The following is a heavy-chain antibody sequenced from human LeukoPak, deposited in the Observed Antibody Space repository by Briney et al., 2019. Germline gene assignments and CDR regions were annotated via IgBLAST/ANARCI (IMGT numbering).Heavy chain of an antibody. J-gene: IGHJ4*02. Sequence: PGGSLRLSCAASGFTFSSYGMHWVRQAPGKGLESVAFTRFDGNSKYYADSVKGRFTISRDNSKNTLFLQMNSLRAEDTAVYYCATDPPSTVITPYYFDYWGQGTLVTVSS. D-gene: IGHD4-23*01. V-gene: IGHV3-30*02. CDR2: TRFDGNSK. CDR1: GFTFSSYG. CDR3: ATDPPSTVITPYYFDY.